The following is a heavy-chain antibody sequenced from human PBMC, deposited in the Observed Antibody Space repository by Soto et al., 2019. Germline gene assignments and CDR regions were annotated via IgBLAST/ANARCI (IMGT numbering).Heavy chain of an antibody. D-gene: IGHD5-12*01. CDR3: ARDSPRTRGYFDL. V-gene: IGHV3-21*06. CDR2: ISSSSGSI. J-gene: IGHJ2*01. CDR1: EFTFNTYN. Sequence: GGSLRLSCVASEFTFNTYNMNWVRQAPGKGLEWVPSISSSSGSIYYADSVKGRFTISRDNAKNSLYLQMNSLRAEDTAVYYCARDSPRTRGYFDLWGRGTLVTVSS.